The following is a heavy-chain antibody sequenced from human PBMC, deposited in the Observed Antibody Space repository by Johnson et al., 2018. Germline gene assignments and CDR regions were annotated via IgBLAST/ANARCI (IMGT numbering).Heavy chain of an antibody. Sequence: QVQLVESGGGVVQXGGSLRLSCEASGYTFRNHAMHWVRQAPGKGREWLAQIWVDASHEYYEDSVNGRFSISRDNSTNTVSLQMNRLPDVDTGGYYCARERPGSRNPFDCWGQGTLVTVSS. D-gene: IGHD1-26*01. CDR2: IWVDASHE. CDR3: ARERPGSRNPFDC. J-gene: IGHJ4*02. V-gene: IGHV3-33*01. CDR1: GYTFRNHA.